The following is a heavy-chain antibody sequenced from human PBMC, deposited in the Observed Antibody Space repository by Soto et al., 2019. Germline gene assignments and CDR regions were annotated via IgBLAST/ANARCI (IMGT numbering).Heavy chain of an antibody. CDR1: GYTFTSYA. Sequence: VASVKVSCKASGYTFTSYAMHWVRQAPGQRLEWMGWINAGNGNTKYSQKFQGRVTITRDTSASTAYMELSSLRSEDTAVYYCARIYYDSSGYYHDAFDIWGQGTMVTVSS. CDR2: INAGNGNT. J-gene: IGHJ3*02. CDR3: ARIYYDSSGYYHDAFDI. V-gene: IGHV1-3*01. D-gene: IGHD3-22*01.